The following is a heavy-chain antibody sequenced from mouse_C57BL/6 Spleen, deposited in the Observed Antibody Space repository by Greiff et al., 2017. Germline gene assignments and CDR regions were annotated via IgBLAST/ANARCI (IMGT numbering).Heavy chain of an antibody. CDR3: ARDYSNYTDAMDY. CDR1: GYAFSSYW. D-gene: IGHD2-5*01. V-gene: IGHV1-80*01. Sequence: QVQLQQSGAELVKPGASVKISCKASGYAFSSYWMNWVKQRPGQGLEWIGQIYPGDGDTNYNGKFKGKATLTADKSSSTAYMQLSSLTSEDSAVYYCARDYSNYTDAMDYWGQGTSVTVAS. J-gene: IGHJ4*01. CDR2: IYPGDGDT.